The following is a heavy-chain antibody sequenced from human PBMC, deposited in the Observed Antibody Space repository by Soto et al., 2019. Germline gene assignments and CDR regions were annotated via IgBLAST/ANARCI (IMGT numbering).Heavy chain of an antibody. CDR1: GGTFSSYA. CDR3: ARDIVVRGVIKVRDPGYYGMDV. V-gene: IGHV1-69*06. J-gene: IGHJ6*02. D-gene: IGHD3-10*01. CDR2: IIPIFGTA. Sequence: QVQLVQSGAEVKKPGSSVKVSCKASGGTFSSYAISWVRQAPGQGLEWMGGIIPIFGTANYAQKFQGRVTINADKSTSTAYMELSSLRSEDTAVYYCARDIVVRGVIKVRDPGYYGMDVWGQGTTVTVSS.